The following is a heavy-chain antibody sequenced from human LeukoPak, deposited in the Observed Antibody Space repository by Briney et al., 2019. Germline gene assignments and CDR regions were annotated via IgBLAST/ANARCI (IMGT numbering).Heavy chain of an antibody. D-gene: IGHD6-19*01. J-gene: IGHJ6*02. CDR3: ARPGTAVAAGYYYYGMDV. Sequence: WASVKVSCKASGGTFSSYAISWVRQAPGQGLEWMGRIIPILGIANYAQKFQGRVMITADKSTSTAYMELSSLRSEDTAVYYCARPGTAVAAGYYYYGMDVWGQGTTVTVSS. CDR1: GGTFSSYA. CDR2: IIPILGIA. V-gene: IGHV1-69*04.